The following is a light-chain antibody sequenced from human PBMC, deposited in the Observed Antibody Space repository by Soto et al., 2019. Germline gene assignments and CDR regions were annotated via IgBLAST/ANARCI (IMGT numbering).Light chain of an antibody. J-gene: IGKJ3*01. CDR2: GAS. CDR1: QSVSSSN. V-gene: IGKV3-20*01. CDR3: QYGRSPLST. Sequence: EIVLTQSPGTLSLSPGERATLSCRASQSVSSSNLAWYQQTPGQAPRLLIYGASSRATGIPDRFSGSGSGTDFTLTISRLEPEDFAVYYCQYGRSPLSTFGPGTTVDIK.